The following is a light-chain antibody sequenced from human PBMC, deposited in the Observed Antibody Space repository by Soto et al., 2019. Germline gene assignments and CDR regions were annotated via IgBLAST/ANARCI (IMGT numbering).Light chain of an antibody. CDR1: QGIGSA. Sequence: AIQLTQSPSSLSASVGDRVTITCRASQGIGSALVWYQQKPGKAPKLLIYDASSLGSGVPSTFSGSGSGTDFTLTISSLQPEDFATYYCQQFNSYPLTFGGGTKVEIK. V-gene: IGKV1-13*02. CDR2: DAS. CDR3: QQFNSYPLT. J-gene: IGKJ4*01.